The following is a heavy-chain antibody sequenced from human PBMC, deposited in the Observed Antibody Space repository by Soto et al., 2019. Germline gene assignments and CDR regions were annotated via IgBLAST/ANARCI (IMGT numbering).Heavy chain of an antibody. CDR2: ISSSSSTI. CDR3: ARDRSHKSMITFGGVPNWFDP. D-gene: IGHD3-16*01. J-gene: IGHJ5*02. V-gene: IGHV3-48*01. CDR1: GFTFSSYS. Sequence: GGSLRLSCAASGFTFSSYSMNWVRQAPGKGLEWVSYISSSSSTIYYADSVKGRFTISRDNAKNSLYLQMNSLRAEDTAVYYCARDRSHKSMITFGGVPNWFDPWGQGTLVTVSS.